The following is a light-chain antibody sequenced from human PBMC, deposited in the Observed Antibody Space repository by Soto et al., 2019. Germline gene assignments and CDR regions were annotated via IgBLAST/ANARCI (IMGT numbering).Light chain of an antibody. CDR3: PEYDNWPTDGT. CDR1: RSVGIN. Sequence: VLAQSPGTLSVSPWETATLSFRPSRSVGINLAWYQQKLGQAPSLLIYGASTRATGIPARFSGSGSGKEFTLRLTTPPSEDFVVYYSPEYDNWPTDGTLGKGTTVDLK. V-gene: IGKV3-15*01. J-gene: IGKJ1*01. CDR2: GAS.